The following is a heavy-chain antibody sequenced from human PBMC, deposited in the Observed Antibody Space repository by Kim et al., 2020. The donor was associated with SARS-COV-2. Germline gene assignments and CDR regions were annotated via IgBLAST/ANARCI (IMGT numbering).Heavy chain of an antibody. V-gene: IGHV3-66*02. CDR3: ARDMYYDYVWGCYRPASFFHHYYGMDV. Sequence: GGSLRLSCAASGFTVSSNYMSWVRQAPGKGLEWVSVIYSGGSTYYADSVKGRFTISRDNSKNTLYLQMNSLRAEDTAVYYCARDMYYDYVWGCYRPASFFHHYYGMDVWGQGTTVTVSS. CDR1: GFTVSSNY. D-gene: IGHD3-16*02. CDR2: IYSGGST. J-gene: IGHJ6*02.